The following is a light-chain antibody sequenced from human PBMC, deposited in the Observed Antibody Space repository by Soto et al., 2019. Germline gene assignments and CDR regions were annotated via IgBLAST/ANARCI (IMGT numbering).Light chain of an antibody. CDR2: DAS. Sequence: DIPMNKSPSSLSASVGDRVTIPCRASQTIGANLNWYRQKPGKAPTLLIYDASTLQSGVPSRFSGLGSGTDFALTITCLQPDDSATYYCQQSYTTVYSFGQGTTVDIK. J-gene: IGKJ2*03. CDR1: QTIGAN. V-gene: IGKV1-39*01. CDR3: QQSYTTVYS.